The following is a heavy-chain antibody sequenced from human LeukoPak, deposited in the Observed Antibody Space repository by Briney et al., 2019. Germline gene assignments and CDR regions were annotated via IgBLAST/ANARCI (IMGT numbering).Heavy chain of an antibody. CDR3: ARDGEYSYGYGFDY. CDR1: GFSVNNLY. V-gene: IGHV3-66*01. CDR2: IYSGDRT. Sequence: GGSLRLSCAASGFSVNNLYMSWVRQAPGKGLECVSVIYSGDRTYYADSVKGRFTISRDTSKNTVYLQMNSLRPEETAVYYCARDGEYSYGYGFDYWGQGTLVTVSS. D-gene: IGHD5-18*01. J-gene: IGHJ4*02.